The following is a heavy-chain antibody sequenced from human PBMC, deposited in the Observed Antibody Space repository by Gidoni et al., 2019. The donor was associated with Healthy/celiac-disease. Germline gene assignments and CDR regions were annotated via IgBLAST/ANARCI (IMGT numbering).Heavy chain of an antibody. Sequence: QVQLQQWGAGLLKPSETLSLTCAVYGGSFSGYYYWIGEINHSGSTNYNPSLKSRVTISVDTSKNQFSLKLSSVTAADTAVYYCAGRRELERPIDYWGQGTLVTVSS. D-gene: IGHD6-6*01. J-gene: IGHJ4*02. CDR3: AGRRELERPIDY. V-gene: IGHV4-34*01. CDR2: INHSGST. CDR1: GGSFSGYY.